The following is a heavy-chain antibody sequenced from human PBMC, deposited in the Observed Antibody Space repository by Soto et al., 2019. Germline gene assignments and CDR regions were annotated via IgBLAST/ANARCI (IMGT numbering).Heavy chain of an antibody. V-gene: IGHV3-30*18. CDR2: ISYDGSNK. J-gene: IGHJ6*02. CDR3: AKDLAAAGPDHYYYYGMDV. CDR1: GFTFSSYG. D-gene: IGHD6-13*01. Sequence: GGSLRLSCAASGFTFSSYGMHWVRQAPGKGLEWVAVISYDGSNKYYADSVKGRFTISRDNSKNTLYLQMNSLRAEDTAVYYCAKDLAAAGPDHYYYYGMDVWGQGTTVTVSS.